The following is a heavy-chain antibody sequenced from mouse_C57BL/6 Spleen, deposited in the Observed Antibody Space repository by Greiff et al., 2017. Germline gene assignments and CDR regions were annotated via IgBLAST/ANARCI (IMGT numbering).Heavy chain of an antibody. V-gene: IGHV1-64*01. CDR1: GYTFTSSW. CDR3: ARGNGGVAWYFDV. J-gene: IGHJ1*03. D-gene: IGHD1-1*01. Sequence: VQLQQPGAELVKPGASVKLSCKASGYTFTSSWMHWVKQRPGQGLEWIGMIHPNSGSTNYNEKFKSKATLTVDKSSSTAYMQLSSLTSEDSAVDYCARGNGGVAWYFDVWGTGTTVTVSS. CDR2: IHPNSGST.